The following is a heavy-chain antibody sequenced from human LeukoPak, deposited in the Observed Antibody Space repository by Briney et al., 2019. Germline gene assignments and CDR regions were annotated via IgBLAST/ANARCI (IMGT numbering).Heavy chain of an antibody. CDR1: GLTFSSYA. J-gene: IGHJ4*02. CDR2: ISYDGSNK. D-gene: IGHD6-6*01. V-gene: IGHV3-30-3*01. CDR3: ARTPIAARQIDY. Sequence: GGSLRLSCEASGLTFSSYAMNWVRQAPGKGLEWVAVISYDGSNKYYADSVKGRFTISRDNSKNTLYLQMNSLRAEDTAVYYCARTPIAARQIDYWGQGTLVTVSS.